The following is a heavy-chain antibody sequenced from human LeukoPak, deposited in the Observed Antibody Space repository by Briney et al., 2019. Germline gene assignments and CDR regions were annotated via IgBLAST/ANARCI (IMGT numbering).Heavy chain of an antibody. CDR2: IYYSGST. Sequence: SETLSLTCTVSGGSISSYYWGWIRQPPGKGLEWIGYIYYSGSTNYNPSLKSRVTISLDTSKNQLSLKLSSVTAADTAVYYCARDVGATPGYFDYWGQGTLVTVSS. J-gene: IGHJ4*02. CDR1: GGSISSYY. CDR3: ARDVGATPGYFDY. D-gene: IGHD1-26*01. V-gene: IGHV4-59*01.